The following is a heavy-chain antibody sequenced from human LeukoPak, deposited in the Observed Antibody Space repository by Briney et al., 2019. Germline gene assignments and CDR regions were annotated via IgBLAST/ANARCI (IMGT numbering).Heavy chain of an antibody. CDR3: AREAPDSSGYNY. V-gene: IGHV3-21*01. D-gene: IGHD3-22*01. Sequence: GSLRLSCAASGFTFSSYSMNWVRQAPGKGLEWVSSISSSSSYIYYADSVKGRFTISRDNAKNSLYLQMNSLRAEDTAVYYCAREAPDSSGYNYWGQGTLVTVSS. CDR2: ISSSSSYI. J-gene: IGHJ4*02. CDR1: GFTFSSYS.